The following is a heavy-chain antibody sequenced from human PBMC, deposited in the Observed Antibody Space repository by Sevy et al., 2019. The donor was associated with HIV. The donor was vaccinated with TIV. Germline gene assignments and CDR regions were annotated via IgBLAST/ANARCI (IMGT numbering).Heavy chain of an antibody. CDR3: AKASSSSWFSFDY. Sequence: GGSLRLSCAASGFTFDDYAMHWVRQAPGKGLEWVSGISWNSGSIGYADSVKGRFTISRDNAKNSLYLQMNSLRAEDTALYYCAKASSSSWFSFDYWDQGTLVTVSS. CDR1: GFTFDDYA. CDR2: ISWNSGSI. J-gene: IGHJ4*02. V-gene: IGHV3-9*01. D-gene: IGHD6-13*01.